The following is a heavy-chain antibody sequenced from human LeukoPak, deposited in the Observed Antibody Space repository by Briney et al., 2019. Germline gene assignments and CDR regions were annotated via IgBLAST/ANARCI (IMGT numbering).Heavy chain of an antibody. J-gene: IGHJ5*02. Sequence: PSETLSLTCAVDGGSFSGYYWSWIRQPPGKGLEWIGEINHSGSTNYNQSIKSRVTISVDTSKTQFSLKLSSVTAAATAVYYCARGRTIFGVVNNNWFDPWGQGTLVTVSS. D-gene: IGHD3-3*01. V-gene: IGHV4-34*01. CDR3: ARGRTIFGVVNNNWFDP. CDR2: INHSGST. CDR1: GGSFSGYY.